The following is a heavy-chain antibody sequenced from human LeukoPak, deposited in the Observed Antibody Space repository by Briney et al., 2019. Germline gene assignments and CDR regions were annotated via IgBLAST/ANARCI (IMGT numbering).Heavy chain of an antibody. V-gene: IGHV5-51*01. J-gene: IGHJ3*02. D-gene: IGHD3-10*01. CDR1: GYSFTSYW. CDR3: ASTRWTGQDAFDI. Sequence: GESLKISCKGSGYSFTSYWIGWVRQMPGKGLEWMGIIYRGDSDTRYSPSLQGQVTISADRSISTAYLQWSSLKASDTAMYYCASTRWTGQDAFDIWGQGTMVTVSS. CDR2: IYRGDSDT.